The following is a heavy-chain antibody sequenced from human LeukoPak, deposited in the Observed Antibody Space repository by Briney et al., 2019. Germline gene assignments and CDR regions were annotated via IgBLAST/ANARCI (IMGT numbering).Heavy chain of an antibody. CDR3: ARGAVLLWFGGHAFDI. V-gene: IGHV1-69*04. D-gene: IGHD3-10*01. Sequence: ASVKVSCKASGGTFSSYAISWVRQAPGQGLEWMGRIIPILGIANYAQKFQGRVTITADKSTSTACMELSSLRSEDTAVYYCARGAVLLWFGGHAFDIWGQGTMVTVSS. CDR1: GGTFSSYA. CDR2: IIPILGIA. J-gene: IGHJ3*02.